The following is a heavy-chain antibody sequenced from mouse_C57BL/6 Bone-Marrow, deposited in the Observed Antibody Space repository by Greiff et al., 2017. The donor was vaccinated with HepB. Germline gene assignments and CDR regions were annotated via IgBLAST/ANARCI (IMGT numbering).Heavy chain of an antibody. CDR1: GYTFTSYW. J-gene: IGHJ4*01. CDR3: ARRSSYGYYAMDY. V-gene: IGHV1-69*01. Sequence: QVQLQQSGAELVMPGASVKLSCKASGYTFTSYWMHWVKQRPGQGLEWIGEIDPSDSYTNYNQKFKGKSTLTVDKSSSTAYMQLSSLTSEDSAVYYCARRSSYGYYAMDYWGQGTSVTVSS. D-gene: IGHD1-1*01. CDR2: IDPSDSYT.